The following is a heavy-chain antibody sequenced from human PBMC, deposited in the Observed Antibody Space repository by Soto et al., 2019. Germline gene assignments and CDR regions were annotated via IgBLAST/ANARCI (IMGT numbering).Heavy chain of an antibody. CDR2: IYYSGST. Sequence: SETLSLTCTVSGGSISSYYWSWIRQPPGKGLEWIGYIYYSGSTNYNPSLKSRVTISVDTSKNQFSLKLSSVTAADTAVYYCARRYGTTFDYWGQGTLVTVSS. V-gene: IGHV4-59*01. CDR3: ARRYGTTFDY. D-gene: IGHD1-7*01. CDR1: GGSISSYY. J-gene: IGHJ4*02.